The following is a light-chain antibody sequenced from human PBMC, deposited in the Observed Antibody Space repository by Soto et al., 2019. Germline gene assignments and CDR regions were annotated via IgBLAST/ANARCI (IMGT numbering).Light chain of an antibody. CDR1: QSISAW. CDR3: QPFNTY. V-gene: IGKV1-5*03. Sequence: DIQMTQSPSTLSASVGDRVTITCRASQSISAWLAWYQQKPGKAPKLLIYKASTFQSGVTSRFSGSGSWTEFTLTNSSLQPDDFATYSCQPFNTYFGQRTRLEIK. CDR2: KAS. J-gene: IGKJ2*01.